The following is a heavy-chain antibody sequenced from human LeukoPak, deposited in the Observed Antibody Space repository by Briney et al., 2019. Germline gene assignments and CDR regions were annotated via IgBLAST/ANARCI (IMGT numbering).Heavy chain of an antibody. J-gene: IGHJ4*02. CDR3: VRDKDWYFDY. CDR1: GFXFRTCG. Sequence: GGSLRLSCAASGFXFRTCGIHWVRQAPGKGLEWVAIDGTNTYYADSVKGRFTISRDNSKNTLYLQMNSLSGEDTAVYYCVRDKDWYFDYWGQGTLVTVSS. D-gene: IGHD3/OR15-3a*01. CDR2: DGTNT. V-gene: IGHV3-33*01.